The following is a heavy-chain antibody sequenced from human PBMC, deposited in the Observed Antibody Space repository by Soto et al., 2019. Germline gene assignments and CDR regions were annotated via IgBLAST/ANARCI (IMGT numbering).Heavy chain of an antibody. CDR1: GFTCDDHG. Sequence: GGSLRLSCAASGFTCDDHGMSWVRQDPGKGLEWVSGINGNGGSTGYADSVKGRFTISRDNAKNTLYLQMNSLRAEDTAIYYCAKAWGIDYWGQGTLVTVSS. J-gene: IGHJ4*02. CDR3: AKAWGIDY. CDR2: INGNGGST. D-gene: IGHD7-27*01. V-gene: IGHV3-20*04.